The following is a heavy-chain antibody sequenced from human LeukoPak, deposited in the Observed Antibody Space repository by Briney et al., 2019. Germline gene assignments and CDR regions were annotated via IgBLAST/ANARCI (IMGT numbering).Heavy chain of an antibody. CDR1: GGSISSYY. J-gene: IGHJ6*02. CDR2: IKYSGST. V-gene: IGHV4-59*12. Sequence: PSETLSLTCTVSGGSISSYYWSWIRQPPGKGLEWIGNIKYSGSTYYNPSLKSRVTMSVDTSKNQFSLKLSSVTAADTAVYYCARDDSLYYYYGLDVWGQGTTVTVSS. CDR3: ARDDSLYYYYGLDV. D-gene: IGHD3-3*01.